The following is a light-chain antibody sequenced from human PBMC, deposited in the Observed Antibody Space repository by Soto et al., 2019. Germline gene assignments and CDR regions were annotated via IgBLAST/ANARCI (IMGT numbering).Light chain of an antibody. Sequence: QSALTQPASVSGSPGQSITISCAGTGSDVGAYNLVSWYQQHPGKAPKLIIREVNTRPSGISNRFSGSKSGDTASLTISGLQAEDEADYFCCSDAGTVAYVFGTGTKVTV. CDR1: GSDVGAYNL. J-gene: IGLJ1*01. V-gene: IGLV2-23*02. CDR3: CSDAGTVAYV. CDR2: EVN.